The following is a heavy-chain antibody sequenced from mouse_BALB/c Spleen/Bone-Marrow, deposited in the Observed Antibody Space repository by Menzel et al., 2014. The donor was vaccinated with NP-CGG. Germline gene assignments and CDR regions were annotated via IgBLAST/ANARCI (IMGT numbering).Heavy chain of an antibody. J-gene: IGHJ3*01. D-gene: IGHD2-14*01. CDR1: GFNIKDTY. Sequence: VQLQQSGAELVKPGASVKLSCTASGFNIKDTYMHWVKQRPEQGLEWIGRIDPANGNTKYDPKFQGKATITADTSSNTAYLQLSSLTSEDTAVYYCASYYRYDWMFAYWGQGTLVTVSA. V-gene: IGHV14-3*02. CDR2: IDPANGNT. CDR3: ASYYRYDWMFAY.